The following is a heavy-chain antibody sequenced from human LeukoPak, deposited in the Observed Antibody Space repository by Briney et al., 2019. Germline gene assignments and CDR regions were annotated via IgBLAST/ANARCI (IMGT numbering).Heavy chain of an antibody. D-gene: IGHD2-8*01. Sequence: GGSLRLSCAASGFTFSRYAMSWVRQAPGKGLEWVSSISGSGGSTYYADSVKGRFTISRENPKNTLYLQMNSLRAEDTAVYYCAKARYIFYLCGNGGQGTLVSVSS. CDR1: GFTFSRYA. CDR2: ISGSGGST. J-gene: IGHJ4*02. CDR3: AKARYIFYLCGN. V-gene: IGHV3-23*01.